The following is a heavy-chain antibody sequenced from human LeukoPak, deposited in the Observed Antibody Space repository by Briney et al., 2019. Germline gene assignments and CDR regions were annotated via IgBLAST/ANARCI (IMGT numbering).Heavy chain of an antibody. D-gene: IGHD2-2*01. CDR3: ARAMSGCSSTSCHDY. V-gene: IGHV3-21*01. J-gene: IGHJ4*02. CDR2: ISSSSSYI. Sequence: GGSLRLSCAASGFTFSSYSMNWVRQAPGKGLEWVSSISSSSSYIYYADSVKGRFTISRDNAKNSLYLQMNSLRAEDTAVYYCARAMSGCSSTSCHDYWGQGTLVTVSS. CDR1: GFTFSSYS.